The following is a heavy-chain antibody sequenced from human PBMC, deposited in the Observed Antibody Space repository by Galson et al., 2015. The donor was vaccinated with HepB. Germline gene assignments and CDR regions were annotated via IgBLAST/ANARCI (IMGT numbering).Heavy chain of an antibody. J-gene: IGHJ4*02. CDR1: GFTFDDYA. Sequence: SLRLSCAASGFTFDDYAMHWVRQAPGKGLEWVSGISWNSGSIGYADSVKGRFTISRDNAKNSLYLQMNSLRAEDTALYYCAKDIYEYSSSSFDYWGQGTLVTVSS. V-gene: IGHV3-9*01. CDR2: ISWNSGSI. CDR3: AKDIYEYSSSSFDY. D-gene: IGHD6-6*01.